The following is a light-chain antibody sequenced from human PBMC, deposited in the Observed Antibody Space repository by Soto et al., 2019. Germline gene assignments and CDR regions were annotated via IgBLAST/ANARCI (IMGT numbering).Light chain of an antibody. CDR1: HIVTSD. CDR2: EAS. CDR3: QQYNKWPQT. V-gene: IGKV3-15*01. J-gene: IGKJ5*01. Sequence: EIVMTQSPGTLSVSPAQSFTLSCRASHIVTSDLAWYQHKPGQTPRLLIHEASNRATGIPVRFSGAGSGTEFTLTISSLQSEDIGVYYCQQYNKWPQTFGQGTRLEIK.